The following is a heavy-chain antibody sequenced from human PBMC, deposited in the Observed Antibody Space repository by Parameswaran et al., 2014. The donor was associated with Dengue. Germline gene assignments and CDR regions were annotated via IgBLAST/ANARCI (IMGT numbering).Heavy chain of an antibody. CDR3: ARAGKGSVDY. CDR2: INHSGST. D-gene: IGHD4-23*01. Sequence: WIRQPPGKGLEWIGEINHSGSTNYNPSLKSRVTISVDTSKNQFSLKLSSVTAADTAVYYCARAGKGSVDYWGQGTLVTVSS. V-gene: IGHV4-34*01. J-gene: IGHJ4*02.